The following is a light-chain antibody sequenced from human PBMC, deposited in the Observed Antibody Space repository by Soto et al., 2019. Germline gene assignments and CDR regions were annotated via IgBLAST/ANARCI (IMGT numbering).Light chain of an antibody. CDR2: LGS. V-gene: IGKV2-28*01. Sequence: EIVVTQSPLSLPVTPGEPASISCKSSQSLLHSNGNTYLDWYLQKPEQSPQLLIYLGSNRASGVPDRFSGSGSGTDFTLNISRVEAEDVGVYYCMQALHARTFGQGTKVEIK. CDR1: QSLLHSNGNTY. J-gene: IGKJ1*01. CDR3: MQALHART.